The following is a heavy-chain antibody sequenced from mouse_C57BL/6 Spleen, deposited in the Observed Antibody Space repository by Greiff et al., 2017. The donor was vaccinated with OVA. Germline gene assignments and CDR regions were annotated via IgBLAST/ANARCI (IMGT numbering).Heavy chain of an antibody. Sequence: EVKLMESGPELVKPGASVKISCKASGYSFTDYNMNWVKQSNGKSLEWIGVINPNYGTTSYNQKFKGKATLTVDQSSSTAYMQLNSLTSEDSAVYYCALYGNYVGFAYWGQGTLVTVSA. J-gene: IGHJ3*01. V-gene: IGHV1-39*01. CDR3: ALYGNYVGFAY. D-gene: IGHD2-1*01. CDR2: INPNYGTT. CDR1: GYSFTDYN.